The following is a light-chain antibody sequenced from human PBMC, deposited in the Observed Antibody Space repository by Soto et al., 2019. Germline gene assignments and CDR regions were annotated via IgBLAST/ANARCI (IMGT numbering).Light chain of an antibody. Sequence: DIQMTQSPSTLSASVGDRVTITCRASQSISSWLAWYQQKPGKAPKLLIYKASSLESGVPSRFSGSGSGTEFTLTISSLQPDDFATYSCQQYNSYWTFXQGTKLDIK. CDR3: QQYNSYWT. CDR1: QSISSW. V-gene: IGKV1-5*03. CDR2: KAS. J-gene: IGKJ1*01.